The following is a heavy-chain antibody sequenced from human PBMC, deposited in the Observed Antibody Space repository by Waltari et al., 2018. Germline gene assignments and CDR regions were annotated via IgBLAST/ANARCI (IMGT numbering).Heavy chain of an antibody. CDR1: GFTFSNYA. CDR3: AKDTVEGSWSDYYGMDV. Sequence: EVQLLESGGGLVQPGGSLRLSCAASGFTFSNYAMSWVRQAPGKGLEWVSAMSGSSGTTHYADSVKGRFTISRDNSKNTLYLQMNSLRAEDTAVYYCAKDTVEGSWSDYYGMDVWGQGTTVTVSS. D-gene: IGHD6-13*01. J-gene: IGHJ6*02. CDR2: MSGSSGTT. V-gene: IGHV3-23*01.